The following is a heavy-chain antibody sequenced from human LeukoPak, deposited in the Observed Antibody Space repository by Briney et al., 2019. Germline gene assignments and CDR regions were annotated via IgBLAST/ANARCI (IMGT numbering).Heavy chain of an antibody. CDR2: IYYSGST. CDR1: GGSIYSRSYY. CDR3: ARHARVGYGDFFDY. J-gene: IGHJ4*02. V-gene: IGHV4-61*05. D-gene: IGHD4-17*01. Sequence: PSETLSLTCTVSGGSIYSRSYYWGWVRQPPGRGLEWIGYIYYSGSTNYNPSLKSRVTISVDTSKNQFSLKLSSVTAADTAVYYCARHARVGYGDFFDYWGQGTLVTVSS.